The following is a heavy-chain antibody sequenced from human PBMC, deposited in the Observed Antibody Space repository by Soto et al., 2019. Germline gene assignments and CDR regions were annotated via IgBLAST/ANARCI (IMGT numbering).Heavy chain of an antibody. V-gene: IGHV1-69*06. J-gene: IGHJ6*02. Sequence: QVQLVQSGAEVKKPGSAVNVSCKASGGTFNSYAVSWVRQAPGQGLEWMGGIIPLCGAPRYAQKFQGRVTITADKATSTVYMEVNSRRSDDTAVFYCARARSNYAYNYALDVWGQGTTVIVSS. CDR1: GGTFNSYA. D-gene: IGHD4-4*01. CDR2: IIPLCGAP. CDR3: ARARSNYAYNYALDV.